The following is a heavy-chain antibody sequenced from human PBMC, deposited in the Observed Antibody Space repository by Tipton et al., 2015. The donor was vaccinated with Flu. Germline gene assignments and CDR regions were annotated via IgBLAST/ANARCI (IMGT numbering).Heavy chain of an antibody. V-gene: IGHV4-4*08. D-gene: IGHD4-17*01. CDR2: IYSNGLT. Sequence: TLSLTCTVSGGSISDYYWTWIRQPPGKGLECLGYIYSNGLTNYKASLKSRVTISIDRSKNQFSLTLTSVTAADAAMYFCARGDYGDYDHEADAFDIWGQGTLVTVSS. J-gene: IGHJ3*02. CDR1: GGSISDYY. CDR3: ARGDYGDYDHEADAFDI.